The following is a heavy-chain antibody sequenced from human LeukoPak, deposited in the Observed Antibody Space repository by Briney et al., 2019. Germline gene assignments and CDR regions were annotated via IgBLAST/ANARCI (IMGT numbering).Heavy chain of an antibody. J-gene: IGHJ6*04. V-gene: IGHV4-34*01. CDR2: IYYSGNA. Sequence: PSETLSLTCAVYGGSFSGYYWVWIRQPPGKGLEWIGTIYYSGNAYYNPSLKSRVTISIYPSNNQFSLWLSSVTAAGTAVYYCARRESGTMMEVWGKGTTVTISS. D-gene: IGHD3-10*01. CDR3: ARRESGTMMEV. CDR1: GGSFSGYY.